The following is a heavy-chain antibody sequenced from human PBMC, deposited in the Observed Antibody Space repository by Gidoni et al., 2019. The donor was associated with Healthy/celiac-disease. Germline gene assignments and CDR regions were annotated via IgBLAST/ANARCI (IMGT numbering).Heavy chain of an antibody. CDR1: GFTLSSYW. J-gene: IGHJ6*02. CDR2: IKQDGSEK. Sequence: EVQLVESGGGLVQPGGSLRLSCAASGFTLSSYWMSWVRQAPGKGLEWVANIKQDGSEKYYVDSVKGRFTISRDNAKNSLYLQMNSLRAEDTAVYYCAGSIAAAGTYYYYGMDVWGQGTTVTVSS. D-gene: IGHD6-13*01. V-gene: IGHV3-7*01. CDR3: AGSIAAAGTYYYYGMDV.